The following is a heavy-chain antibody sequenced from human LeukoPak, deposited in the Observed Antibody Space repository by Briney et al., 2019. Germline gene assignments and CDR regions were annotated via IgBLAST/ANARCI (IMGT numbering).Heavy chain of an antibody. D-gene: IGHD5-18*01. Sequence: SETLSLTCTVSGGSISSSSYYWGWIRQPPGKGLEWIGSIYYSGTTYYNSSLKSRVTISVDTSKNQFSLKLSSVTAADTAVYYCAREMRRGYSYGYDYWGQGTLVTVSS. J-gene: IGHJ4*02. CDR1: GGSISSSSYY. V-gene: IGHV4-39*07. CDR2: IYYSGTT. CDR3: AREMRRGYSYGYDY.